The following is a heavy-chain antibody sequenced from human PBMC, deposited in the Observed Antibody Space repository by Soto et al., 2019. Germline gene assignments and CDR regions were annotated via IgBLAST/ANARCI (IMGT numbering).Heavy chain of an antibody. CDR2: INPNSGGT. V-gene: IGHV1-2*02. Sequence: GASVKVSCKASGYTFTGYYMHWVRQAPGQGLEWMGWINPNSGGTNYAQKFQGRVTMTRDTSISTAYMELSRLRSDDTAVYYCARVVAARPASWFDPWGQGTLVTVS. CDR3: ARVVAARPASWFDP. D-gene: IGHD6-6*01. CDR1: GYTFTGYY. J-gene: IGHJ5*02.